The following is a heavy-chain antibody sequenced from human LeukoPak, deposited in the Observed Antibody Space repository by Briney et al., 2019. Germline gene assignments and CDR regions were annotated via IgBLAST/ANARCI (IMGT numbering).Heavy chain of an antibody. D-gene: IGHD3-22*01. V-gene: IGHV3-74*01. CDR1: GFTFSSYW. Sequence: GGSLRLSCAASGFTFSSYWMHWVRQAPGKGLVWVSRINSDGSSTSYADSVKGRFTISRDNAKNTLYLQMNSLRAEDTAVYYCARSSPGRWDFYDSSGYYYSLDYWGQGTLVTVSS. J-gene: IGHJ4*02. CDR2: INSDGSST. CDR3: ARSSPGRWDFYDSSGYYYSLDY.